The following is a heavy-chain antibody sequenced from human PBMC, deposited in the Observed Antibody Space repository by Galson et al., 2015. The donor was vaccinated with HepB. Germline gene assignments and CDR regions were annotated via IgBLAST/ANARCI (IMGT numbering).Heavy chain of an antibody. CDR1: GGSFSGYY. J-gene: IGHJ5*02. V-gene: IGHV4-34*01. CDR3: ARGGRHVVPAARWFDP. CDR2: INHSGST. D-gene: IGHD2-2*01. Sequence: SETLSLTCAVYGGSFSGYYWSWIRQPPGKGLEWIGEINHSGSTNYNPSLKSRVTISVDTSKNQFSLKLSSATAADTAVYYCARGGRHVVPAARWFDPWGQGTLVTVSS.